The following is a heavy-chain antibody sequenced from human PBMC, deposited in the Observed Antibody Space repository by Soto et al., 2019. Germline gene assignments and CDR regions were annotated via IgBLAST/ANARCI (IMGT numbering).Heavy chain of an antibody. J-gene: IGHJ5*02. Sequence: KPSETLSLTCSVSGGSISPYYWLWIRQGPGRGLEWIAYMYYSGRTNFNPSLKSRVTMSIETSRNQISLKMQSVTAADTAVYYCARGPPSPRILGPSRGPYFDPWGQGSLVTVSS. CDR3: ARGPPSPRILGPSRGPYFDP. D-gene: IGHD1-26*01. V-gene: IGHV4-59*01. CDR1: GGSISPYY. CDR2: MYYSGRT.